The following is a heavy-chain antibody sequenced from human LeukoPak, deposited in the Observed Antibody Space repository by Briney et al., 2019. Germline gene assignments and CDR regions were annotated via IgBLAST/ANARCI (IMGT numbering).Heavy chain of an antibody. CDR3: ARGGDTAMVTADY. CDR1: GYSFTSYW. Sequence: GESLKISCKGSGYSFTSYWIGWVRQIPGKGLEWMGIIYPGDSDTKYSPSFQSQVTISADKSISTAYLQWSSLKASDTAMYYCARGGDTAMVTADYWGQGTLVTVSS. D-gene: IGHD5-18*01. V-gene: IGHV5-51*01. J-gene: IGHJ4*02. CDR2: IYPGDSDT.